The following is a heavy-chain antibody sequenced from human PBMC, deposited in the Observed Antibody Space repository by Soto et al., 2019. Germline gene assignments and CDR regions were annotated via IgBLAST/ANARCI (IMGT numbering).Heavy chain of an antibody. V-gene: IGHV1-69*01. D-gene: IGHD1-26*01. CDR1: GGTFSTYA. CDR2: IIPIFGTT. Sequence: QVQLVQSGAEVKKPGSSVKVSCKASGGTFSTYAITWVRQAPGQGLEWLGGIIPIFGTTDYARKFQGRVTITAAESRSTVYIELSSLTSEDTAVYYCTRGVGAYYFDYGGQGTLVTVSS. CDR3: TRGVGAYYFDY. J-gene: IGHJ4*02.